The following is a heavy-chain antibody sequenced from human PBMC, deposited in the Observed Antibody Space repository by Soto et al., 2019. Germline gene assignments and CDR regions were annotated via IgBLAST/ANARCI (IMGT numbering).Heavy chain of an antibody. Sequence: VKVSCKASGGTFSSYAISWVRQAPGQGLEWMGGIIPIFGTASYAQKFQGRVTITADESTSTAYMELSSLRSEDTAVYYCARTAAALPYYFDYWGQGTLVTVSS. D-gene: IGHD6-13*01. V-gene: IGHV1-69*13. CDR1: GGTFSSYA. J-gene: IGHJ4*02. CDR2: IIPIFGTA. CDR3: ARTAAALPYYFDY.